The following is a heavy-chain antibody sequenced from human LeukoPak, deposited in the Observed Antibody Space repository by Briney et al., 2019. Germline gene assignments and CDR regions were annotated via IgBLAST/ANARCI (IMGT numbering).Heavy chain of an antibody. Sequence: GGSLRLSCAASGFTFSGYIMNWVRQAPGKGLEWVSFISSTSNTIYYADSVKGRFTVSRDNARNSLYLQMNSLRAEDTAVYYCARDQWLDYWGQGTLVAVSS. D-gene: IGHD6-19*01. V-gene: IGHV3-48*01. CDR3: ARDQWLDY. CDR1: GFTFSGYI. CDR2: ISSTSNTI. J-gene: IGHJ4*02.